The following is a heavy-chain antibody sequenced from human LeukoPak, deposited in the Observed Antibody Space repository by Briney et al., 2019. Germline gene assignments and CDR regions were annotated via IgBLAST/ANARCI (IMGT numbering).Heavy chain of an antibody. Sequence: ASVKVSCKASGYTFTSYGISWVRQAPGQGLEWMGWISAYNGNTNYAQKLQGRVTMTTDTSTSTAYMELRSLRSDDTVVYYCARDSLLSTGSYWDYWGQGTLVTVSS. CDR2: ISAYNGNT. J-gene: IGHJ4*02. CDR3: ARDSLLSTGSYWDY. D-gene: IGHD1-1*01. CDR1: GYTFTSYG. V-gene: IGHV1-18*01.